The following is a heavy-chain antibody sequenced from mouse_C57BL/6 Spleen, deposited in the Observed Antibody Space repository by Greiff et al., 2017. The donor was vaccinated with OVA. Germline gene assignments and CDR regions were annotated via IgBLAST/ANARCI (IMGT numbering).Heavy chain of an antibody. J-gene: IGHJ4*01. Sequence: EVQLQQSGPELVKPGASVKISCKASGYTFTDYYMNWVKQSHGKSLEWIGDINPNNGGTSYNQKFKGKATLTVDKSSSTAYMELRSLTSEDSAVYYCASNSNYRYYAMDYWGQGTSVTVSS. CDR1: GYTFTDYY. D-gene: IGHD2-5*01. CDR3: ASNSNYRYYAMDY. CDR2: INPNNGGT. V-gene: IGHV1-26*01.